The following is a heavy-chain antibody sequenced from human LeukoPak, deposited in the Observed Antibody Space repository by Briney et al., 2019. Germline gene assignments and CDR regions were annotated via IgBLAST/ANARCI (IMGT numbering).Heavy chain of an antibody. J-gene: IGHJ1*01. Sequence: GGSLRLSCAASGFTVSSNYMSWVRQAPGKGLEWVSVIYSGGSTYYADSVKGRFTISRDNSKNTLYLQMNSLRAEDTAVYYCARVHAPTLRWLQHWGQGTLVTVSS. D-gene: IGHD4-23*01. CDR1: GFTVSSNY. V-gene: IGHV3-66*01. CDR2: IYSGGST. CDR3: ARVHAPTLRWLQH.